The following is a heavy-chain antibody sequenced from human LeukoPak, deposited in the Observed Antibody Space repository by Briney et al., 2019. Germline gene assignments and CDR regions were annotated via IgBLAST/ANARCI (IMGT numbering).Heavy chain of an antibody. Sequence: SETLSLTCTVSGGSISSYYWSWIRQPPGKGLGWSGYIFYSGSTSYNPSLKSRVTISTHTSTNQSSLNLSSVTAADTAVYYCARVATSGWYLDLWGRGTLVTVSS. CDR3: ARVATSGWYLDL. V-gene: IGHV4-59*01. D-gene: IGHD3-3*01. J-gene: IGHJ2*01. CDR1: GGSISSYY. CDR2: IFYSGST.